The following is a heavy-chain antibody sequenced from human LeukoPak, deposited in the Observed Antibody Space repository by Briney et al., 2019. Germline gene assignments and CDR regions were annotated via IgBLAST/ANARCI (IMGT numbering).Heavy chain of an antibody. V-gene: IGHV1-8*01. CDR1: GYTFTSYD. Sequence: GASVKVSCKASGYTFTSYDINWVRQATGQGLEWMGWMNPNSGNTGYAQKFQGRVTMTRDTSISTAYMELSRLRSDDTAVYYCARDLKTPNWFDPWGQGTLVTVSS. J-gene: IGHJ5*02. CDR3: ARDLKTPNWFDP. CDR2: MNPNSGNT.